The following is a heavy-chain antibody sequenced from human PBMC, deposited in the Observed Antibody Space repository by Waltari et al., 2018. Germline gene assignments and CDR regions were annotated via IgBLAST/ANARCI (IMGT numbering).Heavy chain of an antibody. CDR2: IIPFLGIS. V-gene: IGHV1-69*02. Sequence: HVQLEQSGAEVKKPGSSVKVSCKASGGTFSTYTVTWVRQAPGQGLEWMGSIIPFLGISKDAPSRQDRPTITVDQSTNPGYKKLNNRGPEDTGVYYGARSGEMKGTVDYWGQGTLVTVSS. D-gene: IGHD1-1*01. CDR1: GGTFSTYT. CDR3: ARSGEMKGTVDY. J-gene: IGHJ4*02.